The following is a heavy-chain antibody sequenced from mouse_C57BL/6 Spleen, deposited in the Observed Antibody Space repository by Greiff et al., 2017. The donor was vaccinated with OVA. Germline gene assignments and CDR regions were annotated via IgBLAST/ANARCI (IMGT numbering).Heavy chain of an antibody. CDR3: AIPRAYYDYGGFAY. CDR2: IAPNSGGT. Sequence: VQLQQPGAELVKPGASVKLSCKASGYTFTSYWMHWVKQRPGRGLAWIGRIAPNSGGTKYNEKFKSKATLTVDKPSSTAYMQLSSLTSEDSAVYYCAIPRAYYDYGGFAYWGQGTLVTVSA. J-gene: IGHJ3*01. V-gene: IGHV1-72*01. CDR1: GYTFTSYW. D-gene: IGHD2-4*01.